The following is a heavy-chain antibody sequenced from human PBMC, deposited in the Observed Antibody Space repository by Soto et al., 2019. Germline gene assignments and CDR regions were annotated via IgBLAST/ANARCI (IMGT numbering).Heavy chain of an antibody. Sequence: LRLSCAASGFTFSNAWMSWVRQAPGKGLEWVGRIKSKTDGGTTDYAAPVKGRFTISRDDSKNTLYLQMNSLKTEDTAVYYCTTGGGGYDSTYYYDSSGYYGADYWGQGTLVTVSS. CDR3: TTGGGGYDSTYYYDSSGYYGADY. V-gene: IGHV3-15*01. D-gene: IGHD3-22*01. CDR1: GFTFSNAW. CDR2: IKSKTDGGTT. J-gene: IGHJ4*02.